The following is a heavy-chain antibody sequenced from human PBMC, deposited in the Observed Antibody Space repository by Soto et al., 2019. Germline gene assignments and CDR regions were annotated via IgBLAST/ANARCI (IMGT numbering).Heavy chain of an antibody. CDR2: ITTSSAYI. CDR1: GFTFNSYT. V-gene: IGHV3-21*01. J-gene: IGHJ5*01. D-gene: IGHD6-13*01. CDR3: AGASSSSWFAY. Sequence: EVQLVESGGGLVKPGGSLRLSCAASGFTFNSYTMNWVRQAPGKGLEWVSSITTSSAYIYYADSVKGRFTISRDNAKNSLYLQLNSLRAEDTAVYYCAGASSSSWFAYWGQGTLVTVSS.